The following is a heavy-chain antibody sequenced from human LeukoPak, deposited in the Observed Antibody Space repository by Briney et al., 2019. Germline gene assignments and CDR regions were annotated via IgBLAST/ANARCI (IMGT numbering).Heavy chain of an antibody. CDR3: ARSAEHCNNGVCFTDYYMDV. D-gene: IGHD2-8*01. CDR1: GYTFTGYY. CDR2: INPNSGDT. Sequence: GASVKVSCKASGYTFTGYYMHWVRQAPGQGLEWMGWINPNSGDTNYAQNFHGRVTMTRDTSITTTYMELNSLTSDDTAVYFCARSAEHCNNGVCFTDYYMDVWGKGTTVTISS. V-gene: IGHV1-2*02. J-gene: IGHJ6*03.